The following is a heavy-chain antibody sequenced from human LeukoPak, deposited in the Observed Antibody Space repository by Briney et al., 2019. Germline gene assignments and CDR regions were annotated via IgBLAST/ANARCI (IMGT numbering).Heavy chain of an antibody. D-gene: IGHD1-26*01. CDR2: IYYSGST. CDR1: GGSISSYY. V-gene: IGHV4-59*01. J-gene: IGHJ4*02. CDR3: ARRARYSGSYYVDY. Sequence: SETLSLTCTVPGGSISSYYWSWIRQPPGKGLEWIGYIYYSGSTNYNPSLKSRVTISIDTSKNQFSLKLSSVTAADTAVYYCARRARYSGSYYVDYWGQGTLVTVSS.